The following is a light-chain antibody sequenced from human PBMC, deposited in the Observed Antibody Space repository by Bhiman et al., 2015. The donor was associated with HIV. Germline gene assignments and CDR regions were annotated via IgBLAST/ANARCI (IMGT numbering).Light chain of an antibody. CDR3: CSYAGISTWV. CDR2: DVT. CDR1: SSNIGTNT. J-gene: IGLJ3*02. V-gene: IGLV1-44*01. Sequence: QSVLTQPPSASGTPGQRVTISCSGSSSNIGTNTVNWYQQLPGTAPKLMIFDVTKRPSGVSDRFSGSKSGNTASLTISGLQAEDEANYYCCSYAGISTWVFGGGTKVTVL.